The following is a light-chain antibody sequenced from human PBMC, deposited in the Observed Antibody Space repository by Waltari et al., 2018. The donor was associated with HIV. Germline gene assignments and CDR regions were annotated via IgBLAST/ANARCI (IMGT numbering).Light chain of an antibody. Sequence: DIQMTQSPSALSASLGYRVPITCRSSQNIANYVNWDRQKVGEAPKPLVFAATTLQSGVPSRFSASGSGTEFTLTIASLEPEDFAMYFCQQTYSTPPYTFGQGTK. J-gene: IGKJ2*01. V-gene: IGKV1-39*01. CDR2: AAT. CDR3: QQTYSTPPYT. CDR1: QNIANY.